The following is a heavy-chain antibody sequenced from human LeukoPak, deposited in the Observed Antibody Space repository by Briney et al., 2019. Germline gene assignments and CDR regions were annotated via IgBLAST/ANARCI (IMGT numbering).Heavy chain of an antibody. Sequence: GGSLRLSCAPSGFTFSGYWMSWVRQAPGKGLEWVANIKQDGSEKYYVDSVKGRFTISRDNAKNSLYLQMNSLRAEDTAVYYCARRGNLDYWGQGTLVTVSS. CDR3: ARRGNLDY. CDR2: IKQDGSEK. CDR1: GFTFSGYW. D-gene: IGHD1-14*01. J-gene: IGHJ4*02. V-gene: IGHV3-7*05.